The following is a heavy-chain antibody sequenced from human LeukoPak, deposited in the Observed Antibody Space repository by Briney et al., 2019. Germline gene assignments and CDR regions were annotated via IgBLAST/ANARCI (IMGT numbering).Heavy chain of an antibody. Sequence: GGSLRLSCTASGFTFGDYAVSWFRQAPGKGLEWVGFIRSKAYGGTTEYAASVKGRFTISRDDSKSIAYLQMNSLKTEDTAVYYCTRDGHYYDSSGFDYWGQGTLVTVSS. D-gene: IGHD3-22*01. CDR3: TRDGHYYDSSGFDY. V-gene: IGHV3-49*03. CDR1: GFTFGDYA. CDR2: IRSKAYGGTT. J-gene: IGHJ4*02.